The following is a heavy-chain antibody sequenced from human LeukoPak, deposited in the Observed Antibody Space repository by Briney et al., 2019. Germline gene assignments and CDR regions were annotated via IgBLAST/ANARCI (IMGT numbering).Heavy chain of an antibody. J-gene: IGHJ2*01. V-gene: IGHV3-48*01. D-gene: IGHD3-3*01. CDR1: GFTFSSYS. Sequence: GGSLRLSCAASGFTFSSYSMNWVRQAPGKGLEWVSYISSSSSTIYYADSVKGRFTISRDNAKNSLYLQMKSLRAEDTAVYYCARAVWIFGVVVGYFDLWGRGTLVTVSS. CDR3: ARAVWIFGVVVGYFDL. CDR2: ISSSSSTI.